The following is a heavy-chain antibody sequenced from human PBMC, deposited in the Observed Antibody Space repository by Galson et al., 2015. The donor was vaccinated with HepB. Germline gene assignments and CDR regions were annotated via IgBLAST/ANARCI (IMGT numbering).Heavy chain of an antibody. J-gene: IGHJ5*02. V-gene: IGHV2-5*02. Sequence: PALVKPTQTLTLTCTFSGFSLSTSGVGVGWIRQPPGKALEWLALIYWDDDKRYSPSLKSRLTITKDTSKNQVVLTMTNMDPVDTATYYCAQTIATNWFDPWGQGTLVTVSS. CDR3: AQTIATNWFDP. CDR2: IYWDDDK. CDR1: GFSLSTSGVG. D-gene: IGHD6-13*01.